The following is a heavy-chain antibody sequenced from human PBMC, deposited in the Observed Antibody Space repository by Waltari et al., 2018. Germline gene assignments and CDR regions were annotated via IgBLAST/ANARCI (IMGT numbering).Heavy chain of an antibody. D-gene: IGHD6-19*01. CDR2: IYYSGSP. Sequence: QLQLQESGPGLVKPSETLSLTCTVSGGSISSSSYYWGWIRQPPGKGLEWIGSIYYSGSPYYNPSLQSRVTISVDTSKNQFSLKLSSVTAADTAVYYCARAVAVHAPFDYWGQGTLVTVSS. J-gene: IGHJ4*02. CDR3: ARAVAVHAPFDY. V-gene: IGHV4-39*01. CDR1: GGSISSSSYY.